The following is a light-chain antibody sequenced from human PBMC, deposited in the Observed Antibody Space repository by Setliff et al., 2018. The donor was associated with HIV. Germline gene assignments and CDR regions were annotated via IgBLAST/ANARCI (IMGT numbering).Light chain of an antibody. J-gene: IGLJ1*01. CDR2: STT. CDR3: LLYYGGFYV. V-gene: IGLV7-43*01. Sequence: QAVVTQEPSLTVSPGGTVTLTCASRTGAVASGHYANWFQQKPGQAPRALIYSTTYKHSWTPARFSGSLLGGRAALTLSDVRPEDEAEYYCLLYYGGFYVFGSGTKVTVL. CDR1: TGAVASGHY.